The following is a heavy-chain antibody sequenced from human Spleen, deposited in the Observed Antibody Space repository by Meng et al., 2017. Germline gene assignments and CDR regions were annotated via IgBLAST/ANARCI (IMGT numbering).Heavy chain of an antibody. Sequence: QVQAQQWGAGLLKPSETLSLTCAVYGGSFSGYYWSWIRQPPGKGLEWIGEINHSGSTNYNPFLKSRVTISVDTSKNQFSLKLSSVTAADTAVYYCARGFGVQLWLMGYYFDYWGQGTLVTVSS. CDR1: GGSFSGYY. CDR3: ARGFGVQLWLMGYYFDY. J-gene: IGHJ4*02. CDR2: INHSGST. V-gene: IGHV4-34*02. D-gene: IGHD5-18*01.